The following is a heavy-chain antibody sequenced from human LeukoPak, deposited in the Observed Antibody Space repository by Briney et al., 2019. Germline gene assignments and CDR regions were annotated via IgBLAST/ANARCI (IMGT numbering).Heavy chain of an antibody. V-gene: IGHV4-34*01. Sequence: SETLSLTCAVYGGSFSGYYWSWIRQPPGKGLEWIGEINHSGSTNYNPSLKSRVTISVDTSKNQFSLKLSSVTAADTAVYYCARGGHYDYGWGSYRQTYYFDYWGQGTLVTVSS. CDR3: ARGGHYDYGWGSYRQTYYFDY. CDR2: INHSGST. J-gene: IGHJ4*02. D-gene: IGHD3-16*02. CDR1: GGSFSGYY.